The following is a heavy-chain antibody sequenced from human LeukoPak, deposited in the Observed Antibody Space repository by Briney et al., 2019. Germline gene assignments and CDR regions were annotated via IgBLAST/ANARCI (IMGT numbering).Heavy chain of an antibody. Sequence: GGSLRLSCAASGFTFSSYAMSWVRQAPGKGLEWVSAISGSGGSTYYADSVKGRFTISRDNSKNTLYLQMDSLRAEDTAVYYCAKDRTTVTRPIYYFDYWGQGTLVTVSS. CDR2: ISGSGGST. V-gene: IGHV3-23*01. D-gene: IGHD4-17*01. CDR3: AKDRTTVTRPIYYFDY. CDR1: GFTFSSYA. J-gene: IGHJ4*02.